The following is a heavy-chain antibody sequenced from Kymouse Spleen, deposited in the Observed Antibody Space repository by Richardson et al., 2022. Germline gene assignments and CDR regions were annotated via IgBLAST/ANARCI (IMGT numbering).Heavy chain of an antibody. CDR1: GFTFSSYS. CDR3: ARDGDYYDSSGYYFYYYYGMDV. V-gene: IGHV3-21*03. CDR2: ISSSSSYI. J-gene: IGHJ6*02. D-gene: IGHD3-22*01. Sequence: EVQLVESGGGLVKPGGSLRLSCAASGFTFSSYSMNWVRQAPGKGLEWVSSISSSSSYIYYADSVKGRFTISRDNAKNSLYLQMNSLRAEDTAVYYCARDGDYYDSSGYYFYYYYGMDVWGQGTTVTVSS.